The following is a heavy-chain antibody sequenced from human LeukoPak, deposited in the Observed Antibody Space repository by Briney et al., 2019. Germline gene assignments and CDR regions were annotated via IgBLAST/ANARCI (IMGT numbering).Heavy chain of an antibody. V-gene: IGHV3-21*01. J-gene: IGHJ4*02. Sequence: GGSLRLSCAASGFTFSSYSMNWVRQAPGKGLEWVSSISSSSSYIYYADSVKGRFTISRDNAKNSLYLQMNSLRAEDMAVYYCARGVGATTLLNYWGQGTLVTVSS. D-gene: IGHD1-26*01. CDR3: ARGVGATTLLNY. CDR1: GFTFSSYS. CDR2: ISSSSSYI.